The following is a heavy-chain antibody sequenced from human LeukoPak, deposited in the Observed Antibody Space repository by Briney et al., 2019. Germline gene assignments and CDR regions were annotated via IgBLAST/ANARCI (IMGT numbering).Heavy chain of an antibody. J-gene: IGHJ4*02. V-gene: IGHV6-1*01. Sequence: SQTLSLTCALSGDSFFSSSAAWNWIRQSPSRGLEWLGRTYYRSKWYNDYAISVKSRITINPDTSKNQFSLQVKSVTPEDTAVYYCARDLSLRFDYWGQGTQVTVSS. CDR3: ARDLSLRFDY. CDR1: GDSFFSSSAA. D-gene: IGHD3-16*01. CDR2: TYYRSKWYN.